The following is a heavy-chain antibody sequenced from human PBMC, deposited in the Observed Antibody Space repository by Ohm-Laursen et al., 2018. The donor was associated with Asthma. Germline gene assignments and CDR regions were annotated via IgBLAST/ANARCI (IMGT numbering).Heavy chain of an antibody. CDR3: AKDRMDWFREPIFYV. D-gene: IGHD3-10*01. J-gene: IGHJ6*02. V-gene: IGHV3-30-3*01. CDR1: GFSLSDYF. Sequence: SLRLSCTASGFSLSDYFLHWVRQAPGKGLEWVAVGGSYYDGGLKYYADSVKGRFTISRDNSKNTLYLQMNSLRAEDTAVYYCAKDRMDWFREPIFYVWGQGTTVTVSS. CDR2: GGSYYDGGLK.